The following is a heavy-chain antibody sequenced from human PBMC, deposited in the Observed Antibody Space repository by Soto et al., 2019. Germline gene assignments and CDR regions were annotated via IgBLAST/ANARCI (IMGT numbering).Heavy chain of an antibody. CDR2: IYFTGST. D-gene: IGHD6-19*01. CDR1: GHSLSSGGYY. CDR3: ARDWGSSGWPN. Sequence: SETLSLTCTVSGHSLSSGGYYWSWIRQHPGKGLEWVGYIYFTGSTLYNPSLKSRLAMSLDTSKNQFSLRLTSVTAADTAVYFCARDWGSSGWPNWGQGTLVTVSS. J-gene: IGHJ4*02. V-gene: IGHV4-31*03.